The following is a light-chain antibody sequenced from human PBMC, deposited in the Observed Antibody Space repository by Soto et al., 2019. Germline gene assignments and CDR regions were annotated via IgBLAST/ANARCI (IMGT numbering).Light chain of an antibody. Sequence: EIVLTQSPGTLSLSPGERATLSCRASQSVSSSYLAWYQQKPGQAPRLLIFGATSRATGIPDRFSGSGSGTDFTLTISRLEPEDFVVYYCRQYGSSPPITFGQGTRLEIK. CDR1: QSVSSSY. CDR2: GAT. CDR3: RQYGSSPPIT. J-gene: IGKJ5*01. V-gene: IGKV3-20*01.